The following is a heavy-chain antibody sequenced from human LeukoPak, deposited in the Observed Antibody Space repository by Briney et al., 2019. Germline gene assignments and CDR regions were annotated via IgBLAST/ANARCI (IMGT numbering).Heavy chain of an antibody. J-gene: IGHJ4*02. CDR1: GFTFSSYS. V-gene: IGHV3-21*01. D-gene: IGHD3-10*01. CDR3: ARKVSYKYYFDY. Sequence: PGGSLRLSCAASGFTFSSYSMNWVRQAPGKGLEWVSSISSSSSYIYYADSVKGRFTISRDNAKNSLYLKMNSLRAEDTAVYYCARKVSYKYYFDYWGQGTLVTVSS. CDR2: ISSSSSYI.